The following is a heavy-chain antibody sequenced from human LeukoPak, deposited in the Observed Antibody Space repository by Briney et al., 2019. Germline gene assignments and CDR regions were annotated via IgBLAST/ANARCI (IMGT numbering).Heavy chain of an antibody. Sequence: ASVKVSCKASGYTFTNYGITWVRQAPGQGLEWMGWINPNSGGTNYAQKFQGRVTMTRDTSISTAYMELSRLRSDDTAVYYCARGEEWLLYWGQGTLVTVSS. CDR1: GYTFTNYG. D-gene: IGHD5-24*01. V-gene: IGHV1-2*02. CDR2: INPNSGGT. J-gene: IGHJ4*02. CDR3: ARGEEWLLY.